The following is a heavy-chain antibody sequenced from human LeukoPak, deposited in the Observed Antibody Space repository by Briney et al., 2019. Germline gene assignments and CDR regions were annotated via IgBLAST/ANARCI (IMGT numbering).Heavy chain of an antibody. Sequence: TGGSLRLSCAASGFTFSSYRMSWVRQAPGKGLEWVANIKGDGSDNHYVDSVRGRFTISRDNAKNSLYLQMNSLKAEDTAVYYCARDLGYYRADYWGQGTLVTVSS. D-gene: IGHD1-26*01. CDR3: ARDLGYYRADY. J-gene: IGHJ4*02. CDR2: IKGDGSDN. V-gene: IGHV3-7*04. CDR1: GFTFSSYR.